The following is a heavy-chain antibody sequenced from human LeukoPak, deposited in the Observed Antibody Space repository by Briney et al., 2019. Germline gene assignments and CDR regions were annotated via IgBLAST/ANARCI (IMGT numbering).Heavy chain of an antibody. J-gene: IGHJ4*02. V-gene: IGHV3-30-3*01. CDR1: GFTFSSYA. D-gene: IGHD2-15*01. Sequence: PGGSLRLSCAASGFTFSSYAMSWVRQAPGKGLEWVAVISYDGSNKYYADSVKGRFTISRDNSKNTLYLQMNSLRAEDTAVYYCARADVVVVAASPFDYWGQGTLVTVSS. CDR3: ARADVVVVAASPFDY. CDR2: ISYDGSNK.